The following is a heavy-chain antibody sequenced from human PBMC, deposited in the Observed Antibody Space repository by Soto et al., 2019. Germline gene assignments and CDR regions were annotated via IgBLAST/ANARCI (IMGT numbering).Heavy chain of an antibody. CDR2: ISYDGTRR. J-gene: IGHJ6*02. V-gene: IGHV3-30-3*01. D-gene: IGHD4-17*01. CDR3: ARDRYGDSFYGLDA. Sequence: GGSLRLSCAVSGVIFRTYAFHWVRQAPGRGLDWVSVISYDGTRRSYADSVRGRFTTSRDNSKNTLYLQMNSLRTEDTAIYYCARDRYGDSFYGLDAWGQGTTVTVSS. CDR1: GVIFRTYA.